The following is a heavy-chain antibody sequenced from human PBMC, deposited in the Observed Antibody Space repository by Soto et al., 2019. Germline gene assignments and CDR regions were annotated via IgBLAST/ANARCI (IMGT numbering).Heavy chain of an antibody. CDR3: ARSIAVADVADY. J-gene: IGHJ4*02. V-gene: IGHV3-30-3*01. CDR1: GFTFSSYA. D-gene: IGHD6-19*01. CDR2: ISYDGSNK. Sequence: GGSLRLSCAASGFTFSSYAMHWVRQAPGKGLEWVAVISYDGSNKYYADSVKGRFTISRDNSKNTLYLQMNSLRAEDTAVYYCARSIAVADVADYWGQGTLVTVSS.